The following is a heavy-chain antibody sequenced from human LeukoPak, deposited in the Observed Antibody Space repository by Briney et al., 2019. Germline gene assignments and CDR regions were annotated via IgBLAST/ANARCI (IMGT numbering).Heavy chain of an antibody. CDR1: GGSISSSSYC. D-gene: IGHD1-14*01. CDR3: AREEATGLIDY. CDR2: IYYSGGT. V-gene: IGHV4-39*07. Sequence: TSQTLSLTCTVSGGSISSSSYCWGWIRQPPGKGLEWIGSIYYSGGTYYNPSLKSRVTISVDTSKNQFSLKLSSVTAADTAVYYCAREEATGLIDYWGQGTLVTVSS. J-gene: IGHJ4*02.